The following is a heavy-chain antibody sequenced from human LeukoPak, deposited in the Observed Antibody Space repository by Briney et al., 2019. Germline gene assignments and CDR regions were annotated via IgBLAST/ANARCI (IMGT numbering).Heavy chain of an antibody. CDR2: ITPKSGDT. CDR3: ARVRLADERAWAY. D-gene: IGHD3-3*02. CDR1: GYTFIDFY. Sequence: ASVKVSSKASGYTFIDFYIHWVRQAPGQGPEYVGWITPKSGDTYSPQRFQGRVTMTRDASISTAYMELSSLRSDDTAVYFCARVRLADERAWAYWGQGTLVTVSS. V-gene: IGHV1-2*02. J-gene: IGHJ4*02.